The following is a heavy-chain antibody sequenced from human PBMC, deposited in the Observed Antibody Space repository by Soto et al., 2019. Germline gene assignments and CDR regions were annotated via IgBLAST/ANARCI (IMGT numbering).Heavy chain of an antibody. D-gene: IGHD6-13*01. CDR3: ASSNIAAAGFYYYGMDV. CDR2: IYYSGST. J-gene: IGHJ6*02. V-gene: IGHV4-59*01. Sequence: SETLSLTCAVSGGSISSYYWSWIRQPPGKGLEWIGYIYYSGSTNYNPSLKSRVTISVDTSKNQFSLKLSSVTAADTAVYYCASSNIAAAGFYYYGMDVWGRGTTVTVSS. CDR1: GGSISSYY.